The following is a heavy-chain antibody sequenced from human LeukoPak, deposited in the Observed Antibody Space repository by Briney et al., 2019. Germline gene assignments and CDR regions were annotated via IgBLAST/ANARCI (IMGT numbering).Heavy chain of an antibody. CDR1: GFSFSGYA. CDR3: ARQEARNYYYEGLDL. J-gene: IGHJ4*02. CDR2: ISYNGGRK. Sequence: PGGSLRLSCVASGFSFSGYAIHWVRQAPGKGLEWVALISYNGGRKDYADSVKGRFTIDRDDSKNTVYLHMNSLRPDDTAIYFCARQEARNYYYEGLDLWGQGNLVTVSS. D-gene: IGHD3-22*01. V-gene: IGHV3-30*04.